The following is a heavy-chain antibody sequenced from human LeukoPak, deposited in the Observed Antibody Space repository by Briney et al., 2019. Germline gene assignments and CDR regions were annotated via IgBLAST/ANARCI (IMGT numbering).Heavy chain of an antibody. J-gene: IGHJ4*02. Sequence: GGSLRLSCAASGFTFIKYAMSWVRQAPGKGLEWVSGSSGSGGGPYYAGSVKGRFTISRDNSKNTLYLQMNSLRADDTAVYYCARDRDGTGNYPLDYWGQGTLVIVSS. CDR3: ARDRDGTGNYPLDY. D-gene: IGHD3-10*01. CDR2: SSGSGGGP. V-gene: IGHV3-23*01. CDR1: GFTFIKYA.